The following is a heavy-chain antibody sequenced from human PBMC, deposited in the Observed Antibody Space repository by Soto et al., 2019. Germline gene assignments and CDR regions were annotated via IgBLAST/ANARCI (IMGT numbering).Heavy chain of an antibody. V-gene: IGHV2-5*02. CDR2: IYWDDDK. Sequence: QITLKESGPTLVRPTQTLTLTCTFSGFSLSTTGVGVGWIRQPPGKALEWLALIYWDDDKRYSPSLKSRLTITKDTSKNEVILTMPNMDPVDTARYCCAQRLPHYGLGRERGSWFDPWGQGTLVTVSS. CDR3: AQRLPHYGLGRERGSWFDP. CDR1: GFSLSTTGVG. J-gene: IGHJ5*02. D-gene: IGHD3-10*01.